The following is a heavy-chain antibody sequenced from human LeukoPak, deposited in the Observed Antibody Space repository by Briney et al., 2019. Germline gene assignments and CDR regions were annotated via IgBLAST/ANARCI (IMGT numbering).Heavy chain of an antibody. V-gene: IGHV3-23*01. CDR3: AKGQGYNYGDSIDY. J-gene: IGHJ4*02. CDR2: INGGGSS. Sequence: GGSLRLSCAATGFTFNNYAMTWVRQAPGKGLEWVSVINGGGSSYYADSVKGRFTVSRDNSKNTLYLQMNSLRDEDTAVYYCAKGQGYNYGDSIDYWGQGTLVTVSS. CDR1: GFTFNNYA. D-gene: IGHD5-18*01.